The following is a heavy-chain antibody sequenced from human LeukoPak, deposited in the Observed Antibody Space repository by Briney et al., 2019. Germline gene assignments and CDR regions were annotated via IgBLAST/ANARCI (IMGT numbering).Heavy chain of an antibody. Sequence: GESLKISCKGSGYSFTSYWIGWVRQMPGKGLEWMGIIYPGDSDTRYSPSFQGQVTISADKSISTAYLQWSSLKASDTAMYYCASTLWSGYYTGAFDIWGQWTMVTVSS. CDR1: GYSFTSYW. CDR2: IYPGDSDT. J-gene: IGHJ3*02. CDR3: ASTLWSGYYTGAFDI. D-gene: IGHD3-3*01. V-gene: IGHV5-51*01.